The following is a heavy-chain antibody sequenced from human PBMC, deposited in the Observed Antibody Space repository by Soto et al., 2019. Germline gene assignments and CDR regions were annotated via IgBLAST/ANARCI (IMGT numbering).Heavy chain of an antibody. V-gene: IGHV1-8*01. CDR2: MNPSSGRT. J-gene: IGHJ6*02. CDR1: GYSFTNYD. D-gene: IGHD3-10*01. Sequence: QVQLVQSGAEVKKPGASVKVSCKASGYSFTNYDINWVRQATGEGLECLGWMNPSSGRTGYAQKFQGRVTMTRDNSISTAYMELNSLTSEDTAMYYCTRTMVRGQPHMDVWGRGTTVTVSS. CDR3: TRTMVRGQPHMDV.